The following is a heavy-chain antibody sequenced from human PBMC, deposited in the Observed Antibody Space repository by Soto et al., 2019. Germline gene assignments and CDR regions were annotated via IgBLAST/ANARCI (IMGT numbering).Heavy chain of an antibody. Sequence: SETLSLTCAVYGGSFSGYYWSWIRQPPGKGLEWIGEINHSGSTNYNPSLKSRVTISVDTSKNQFSLKLSSVTAADTAVYYCARARLGYCSSTSCYHFDYWGQGTLVTVS. CDR3: ARARLGYCSSTSCYHFDY. CDR2: INHSGST. V-gene: IGHV4-34*01. D-gene: IGHD2-2*01. CDR1: GGSFSGYY. J-gene: IGHJ4*02.